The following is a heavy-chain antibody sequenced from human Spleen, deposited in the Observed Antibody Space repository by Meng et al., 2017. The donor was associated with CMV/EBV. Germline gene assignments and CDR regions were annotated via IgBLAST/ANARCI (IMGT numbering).Heavy chain of an antibody. J-gene: IGHJ3*02. D-gene: IGHD2-15*01. V-gene: IGHV4-59*01. CDR1: GGSMSNYY. Sequence: GSLRLSCSVSGGSMSNYYWSWIRQPPGKGLEWIAYILHVGTTNFNPSLKSRVTIFADSSESQFSLRLTSVTAADTAVYYCARARREGGFDIWGQGTMVTVSS. CDR2: ILHVGTT. CDR3: ARARREGGFDI.